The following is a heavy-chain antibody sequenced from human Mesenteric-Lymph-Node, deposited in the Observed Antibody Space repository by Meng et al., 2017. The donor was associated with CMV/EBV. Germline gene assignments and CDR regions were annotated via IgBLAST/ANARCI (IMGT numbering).Heavy chain of an antibody. D-gene: IGHD2-2*01. J-gene: IGHJ6*02. CDR2: ISYDGSNK. CDR3: AKDLVVVVPALYYYYGMDV. V-gene: IGHV3-30-3*01. Sequence: GESLKISCAASGFTFSSYAMHWVRQAPGKGLEWVAVISYDGSNKYYADSVKGRFTISRDNSKNTLYLQMNSLRAEDTAVYYCAKDLVVVVPALYYYYGMDVWGQGTTVTVSS. CDR1: GFTFSSYA.